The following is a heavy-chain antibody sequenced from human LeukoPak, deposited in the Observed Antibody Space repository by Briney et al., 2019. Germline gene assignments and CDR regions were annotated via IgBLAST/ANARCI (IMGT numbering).Heavy chain of an antibody. Sequence: GGSLRLSCAASGFTFSSYWMHWVRQAPGKGLVWVSRINSDGSSTSYADSVRGRFTISRDNSKNTLYLQMNSLRAEDTAVYYCAKIPHSSGWYSVDYWGQGTLVTVSS. CDR2: INSDGSST. D-gene: IGHD6-19*01. V-gene: IGHV3-74*01. J-gene: IGHJ4*02. CDR1: GFTFSSYW. CDR3: AKIPHSSGWYSVDY.